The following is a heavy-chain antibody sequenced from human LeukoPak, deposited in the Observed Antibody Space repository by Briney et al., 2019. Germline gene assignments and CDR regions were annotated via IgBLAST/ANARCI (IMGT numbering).Heavy chain of an antibody. D-gene: IGHD2-15*01. J-gene: IGHJ4*02. CDR1: GFTFSSYA. Sequence: PGGSLRLSCAASGFTFSSYAMSWVRQAPGKGLEWVSTISGSGGSTFYADSVKGRFTISRDNSKNTLYLQMNSLRAEDTAVYYCAEDRSLVVVTAGDYWGQGTLVTVSS. CDR2: ISGSGGST. CDR3: AEDRSLVVVTAGDY. V-gene: IGHV3-23*01.